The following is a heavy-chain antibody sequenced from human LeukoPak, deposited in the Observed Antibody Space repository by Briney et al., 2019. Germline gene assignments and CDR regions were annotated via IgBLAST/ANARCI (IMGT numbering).Heavy chain of an antibody. V-gene: IGHV4-59*08. D-gene: IGHD6-19*01. CDR1: GGSISSYH. J-gene: IGHJ2*01. CDR3: ARHRRASDWFIDL. CDR2: IYYSGSP. Sequence: SETLSLTCTVSGGSISSYHWSWIRQPPAKGQELIGYIYYSGSPNYNPSLKSLLTVSVDTSKNQFSLKLSSVTAADTAVYYCARHRRASDWFIDLWGRGTLVTVSS.